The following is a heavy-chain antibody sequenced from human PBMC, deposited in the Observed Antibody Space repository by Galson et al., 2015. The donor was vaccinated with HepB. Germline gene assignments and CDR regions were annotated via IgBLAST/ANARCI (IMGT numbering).Heavy chain of an antibody. Sequence: VKVSCKVSGYTFTDYYMHWVQQAPGKGLEWMGLVDPEDGETIYAEKFQGRVTITADTSTDTAYMELSSLRSEDTAVYYCAPTPIAVAGTALFDYWGQGTLVTVSS. J-gene: IGHJ4*02. CDR2: VDPEDGET. CDR3: APTPIAVAGTALFDY. CDR1: GYTFTDYY. V-gene: IGHV1-69-2*01. D-gene: IGHD6-19*01.